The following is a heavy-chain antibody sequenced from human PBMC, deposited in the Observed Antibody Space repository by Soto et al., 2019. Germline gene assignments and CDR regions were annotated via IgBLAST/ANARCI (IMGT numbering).Heavy chain of an antibody. D-gene: IGHD6-13*01. CDR1: GFTFSSYG. V-gene: IGHV3-33*01. J-gene: IGHJ6*02. CDR3: ARYSSSWLYYYYGMDV. CDR2: IWYDGSNK. Sequence: QVQLVESGGGVVQPGRSLRLSCAASGFTFSSYGMHWVRQAPGKGLEWVAVIWYDGSNKYYADSVKGRFTISRDNYTNTLYLQMNSLRAEDTAVYYCARYSSSWLYYYYGMDVWGQGTTVTVSS.